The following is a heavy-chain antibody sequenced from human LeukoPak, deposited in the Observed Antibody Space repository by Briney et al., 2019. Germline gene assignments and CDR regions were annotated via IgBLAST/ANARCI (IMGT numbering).Heavy chain of an antibody. V-gene: IGHV4-38-2*02. CDR2: IFYSGST. J-gene: IGHJ3*02. Sequence: SETLSLTCTVSGYSINSAYYWGWVRQPPGKGLEWIGNIFYSGSTYYSPSLKSRVTISLDTSRNQFSLKLNSVTAADTAVYYCAKSNGYGLVDIWGQGTMVTVSS. D-gene: IGHD3-10*01. CDR3: AKSNGYGLVDI. CDR1: GYSINSAYY.